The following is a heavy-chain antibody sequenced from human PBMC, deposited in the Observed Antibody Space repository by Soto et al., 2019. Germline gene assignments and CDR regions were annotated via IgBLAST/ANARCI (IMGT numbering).Heavy chain of an antibody. CDR1: GDSVSSNSAT. D-gene: IGHD6-13*01. CDR3: GGCSTSNAFDI. V-gene: IGHV6-1*01. Sequence: SQTLSLTCAISGDSVSSNSATGNWIRQSPSRGLEWLGRTYYRSKWNNDYAPSVKSRITISADTSKNQFSLHLTSVTPDDTAVYYCGGCSTSNAFDIWGQGTMVTVSS. J-gene: IGHJ3*02. CDR2: TYYRSKWNN.